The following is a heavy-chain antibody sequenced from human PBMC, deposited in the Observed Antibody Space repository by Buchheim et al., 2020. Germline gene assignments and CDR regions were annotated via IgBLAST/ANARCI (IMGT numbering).Heavy chain of an antibody. Sequence: EVQLVESGGGLVKPGGSLRLSCVASEFAFSGYSMNWVRQAPGRGLEWVSSISDSTIHIKYADSVKGRFTISRDNAKNSLYLQMNSLGAEDTAVYYCARASSGYNYGGYFDSWGQGAL. CDR3: ARASSGYNYGGYFDS. CDR2: ISDSTIHI. CDR1: EFAFSGYS. V-gene: IGHV3-21*06. J-gene: IGHJ4*02. D-gene: IGHD5-18*01.